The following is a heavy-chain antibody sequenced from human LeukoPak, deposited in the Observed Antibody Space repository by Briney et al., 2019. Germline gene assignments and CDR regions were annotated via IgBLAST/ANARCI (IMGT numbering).Heavy chain of an antibody. D-gene: IGHD2-2*01. J-gene: IGHJ6*03. V-gene: IGHV1-69*05. CDR1: GGTFSSYA. Sequence: RGASVKVSCKASGGTFSSYAFSWVRQAPGQGLEWMGGIIPIFGTASYAQKFQGRVAIATDGSTSTAYMELSSLRSEDTAVYYCASESTSNFYMDVWGKGTTVTVSS. CDR3: ASESTSNFYMDV. CDR2: IIPIFGTA.